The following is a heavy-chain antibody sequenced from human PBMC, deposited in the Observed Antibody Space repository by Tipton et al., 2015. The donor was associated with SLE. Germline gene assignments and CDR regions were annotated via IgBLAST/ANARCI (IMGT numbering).Heavy chain of an antibody. CDR2: IYTSGST. J-gene: IGHJ4*02. CDR1: GGSISSGSYY. CDR3: ARVLLVGALDY. Sequence: LRLSFTVSGGSISSGSYYWSWIRQPAGKGLEWIGRIYTSGSTNYNPSLKSRVTISVDTSKNHFSLKLSSVTAADTAVYYCARVLLVGALDYWGQGTLVTVSS. D-gene: IGHD1-26*01. V-gene: IGHV4-61*02.